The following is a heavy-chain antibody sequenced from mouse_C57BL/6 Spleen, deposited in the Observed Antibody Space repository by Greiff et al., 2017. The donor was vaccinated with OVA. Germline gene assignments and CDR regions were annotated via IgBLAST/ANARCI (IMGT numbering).Heavy chain of an antibody. J-gene: IGHJ4*01. V-gene: IGHV10-1*01. CDR1: GFSFNTYA. CDR3: VRRSSSYAMDY. D-gene: IGHD1-1*01. Sequence: EVQLVESGGGLVQPKGSLKLSCAASGFSFNTYAMNWVRQAPGKGLEWVARIRSKSNNYATYYADSVKDRFTISRDDSESMLYLQMNNLKTEDTAMYYCVRRSSSYAMDYWGQGTSVTVSS. CDR2: IRSKSNNYAT.